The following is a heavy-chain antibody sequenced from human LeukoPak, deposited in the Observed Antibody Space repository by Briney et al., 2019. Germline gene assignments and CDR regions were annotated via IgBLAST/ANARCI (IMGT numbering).Heavy chain of an antibody. CDR3: ARRITILCYFDY. V-gene: IGHV3-23*01. CDR1: GFAFSSYG. Sequence: GGSLRLSCVASGFAFSSYGMHWVRQAPGKGLEWVSPISDNGGSTYYADSVKGRFTISRDNTKNTLYLQMNSLRAEDTAVYYCARRITILCYFDYWGQGTLVTVSP. J-gene: IGHJ4*02. D-gene: IGHD3-10*01. CDR2: ISDNGGST.